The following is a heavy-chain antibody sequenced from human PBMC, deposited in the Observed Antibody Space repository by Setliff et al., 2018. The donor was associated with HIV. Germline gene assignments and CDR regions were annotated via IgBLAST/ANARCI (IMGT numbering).Heavy chain of an antibody. V-gene: IGHV1-2*02. Sequence: ASVKVSCKASGDSFDTYSMNWVRQAPGQGLEWMGWINPNSGGTNYGGTDYAQKFQGRVTMTRDTSIITAYMELSSLRYDDTAVYYCARGSAYWDFDYWGQGTLVTVSS. CDR3: ARGSAYWDFDY. J-gene: IGHJ4*02. D-gene: IGHD2-8*02. CDR2: INPNSGGT. CDR1: GDSFDTYS.